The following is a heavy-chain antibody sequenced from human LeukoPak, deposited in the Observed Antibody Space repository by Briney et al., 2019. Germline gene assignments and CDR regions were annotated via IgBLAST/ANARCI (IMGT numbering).Heavy chain of an antibody. V-gene: IGHV3-48*03. D-gene: IGHD1-1*01. CDR2: ISRSGRTK. CDR1: GFTFSSYE. CDR3: VQESSSLLRSYFDY. J-gene: IGHJ4*02. Sequence: GGSLRLSCAASGFTFSSYEMNWVRQAPGRGMEWVSYISRSGRTKSYADSVKGRFTISRDNAKNSLYLQMNSLRAEDTAVYYCVQESSSLLRSYFDYWGQGTLVTVSS.